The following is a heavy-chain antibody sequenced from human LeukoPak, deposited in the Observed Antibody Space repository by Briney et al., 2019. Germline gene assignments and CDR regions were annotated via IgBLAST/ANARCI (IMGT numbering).Heavy chain of an antibody. CDR1: GGSISSYY. Sequence: SETLSLTCTVSGGSISSYYWSWIRQPPGKGLEWIGYIYYSGSTNYNPSLKSRATISVDTSKNQFSLKLSSVTAADTAVYYCAREGGYCSSTSCYSWLDPWGQGTLVTVSS. CDR2: IYYSGST. J-gene: IGHJ5*02. CDR3: AREGGYCSSTSCYSWLDP. D-gene: IGHD2-2*01. V-gene: IGHV4-59*01.